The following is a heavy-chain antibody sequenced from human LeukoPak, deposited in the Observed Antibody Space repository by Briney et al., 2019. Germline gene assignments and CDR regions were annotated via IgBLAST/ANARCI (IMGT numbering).Heavy chain of an antibody. CDR1: GGSISSGSDY. CDR3: ARDLHYDSSGIYNRFDP. Sequence: SETLSLTCTVSGGSISSGSDYWSWIRQPAGKGLEWIGRIYTSGSTNFNPSLTSRVTISVDTSQNQFSLKLRSVTAADTAVYYCARDLHYDSSGIYNRFDPWGQGTLVTVSS. J-gene: IGHJ5*02. V-gene: IGHV4-61*02. CDR2: IYTSGST. D-gene: IGHD3-22*01.